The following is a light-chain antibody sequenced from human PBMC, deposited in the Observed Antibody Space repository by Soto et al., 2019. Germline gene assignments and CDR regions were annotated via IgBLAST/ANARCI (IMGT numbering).Light chain of an antibody. CDR1: QSISDW. J-gene: IGKJ1*01. CDR2: KAS. CDR3: QHYNDYPWT. V-gene: IGKV1-5*03. Sequence: DTQMTQSPSTLAVSVGDRVTITCRASQSISDWLAWYQQKPGKAPKLLIYKASRLQSGVPSRFSGSGSGTEFPLTISGLQAEDFATYYCQHYNDYPWTFGQGTKVEI.